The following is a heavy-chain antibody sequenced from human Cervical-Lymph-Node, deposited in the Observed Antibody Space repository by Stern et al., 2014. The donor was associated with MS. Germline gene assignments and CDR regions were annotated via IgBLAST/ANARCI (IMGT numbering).Heavy chain of an antibody. J-gene: IGHJ4*02. V-gene: IGHV1-2*06. CDR3: ARIYCSGDECYHSFDT. CDR1: GYRVSTFY. CDR2: IDPGRGAT. Sequence: VQLVESGAEVKKPGASVKVSCKASGYRVSTFYLHWLRQAPGQGLQWIGRIDPGRGATNSSQTFQGRLTMTRDRSITTAYLELRGLRSDDTAVYYCARIYCSGDECYHSFDTWGQGTLVTVSS. D-gene: IGHD3-16*02.